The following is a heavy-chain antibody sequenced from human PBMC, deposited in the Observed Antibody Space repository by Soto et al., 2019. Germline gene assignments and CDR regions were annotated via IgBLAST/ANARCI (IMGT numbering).Heavy chain of an antibody. V-gene: IGHV3-74*01. D-gene: IGHD4-17*01. Sequence: GGSLRLSCAASGFTFSSYWMHWVRQAPGKGLVWVSRINSDGSSTSYADSVKGRFTISRDNAKNTLYLQMNSLRAEDTAVYYCARVSPEIPYGDEYFQHWGQGTLVTVSS. CDR2: INSDGSST. CDR3: ARVSPEIPYGDEYFQH. CDR1: GFTFSSYW. J-gene: IGHJ1*01.